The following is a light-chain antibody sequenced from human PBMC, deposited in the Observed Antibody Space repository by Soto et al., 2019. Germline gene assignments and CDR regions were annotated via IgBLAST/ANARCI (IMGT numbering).Light chain of an antibody. CDR2: AAS. CDR3: QLSYIIPWP. CDR1: QSISTY. J-gene: IGKJ1*01. Sequence: TKSPAALSAPEGDRLTLTCRASQSISTYLNWYQQKPGKAPKLLIYAASSLQTGVPSRFSGSGSGTDFTLTISSLQPEDFGTYYCQLSYIIPWPFGRGTKVDIK. V-gene: IGKV1-39*01.